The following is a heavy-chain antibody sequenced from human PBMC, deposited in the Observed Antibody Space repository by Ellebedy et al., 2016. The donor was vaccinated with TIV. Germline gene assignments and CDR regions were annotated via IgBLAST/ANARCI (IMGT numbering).Heavy chain of an antibody. CDR1: RFSFSSYW. D-gene: IGHD6-19*01. V-gene: IGHV3-7*01. CDR3: ARGQAVAGSHFDY. J-gene: IGHJ4*02. CDR2: INQDGSEK. Sequence: GESLKISCAASRFSFSSYWMSWVRQAPGKGLEWVANINQDGSEKHYVDSVKGRFTISRDNAKNSLYLEMNSLKVEDTAVYYCARGQAVAGSHFDYWGQGTLVTVSS.